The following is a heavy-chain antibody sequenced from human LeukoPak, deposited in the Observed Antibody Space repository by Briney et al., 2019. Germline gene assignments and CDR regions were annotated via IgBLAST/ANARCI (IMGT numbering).Heavy chain of an antibody. Sequence: APVTVSCKPSGYTFTTYGISWVRQAPGQGGEWMGWISAYNGNTNYAQKLQGRVTMTTDTSTSTAYMELRSLRSNDKAVYYCARIYSYGNGVYYFDYWGQGTLVTVSS. CDR1: GYTFTTYG. CDR2: ISAYNGNT. V-gene: IGHV1-18*04. D-gene: IGHD5-18*01. J-gene: IGHJ4*02. CDR3: ARIYSYGNGVYYFDY.